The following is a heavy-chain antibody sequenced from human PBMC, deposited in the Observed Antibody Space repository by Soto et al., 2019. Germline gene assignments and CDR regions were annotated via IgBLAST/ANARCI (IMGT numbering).Heavy chain of an antibody. V-gene: IGHV4-59*01. CDR1: GGSISSYY. Sequence: SETLSLTCTVSGGSISSYYWSWIRQPPGKGLEWIGYIYYSGSTNYNPSLKSRVTISVDTSKNQFSLKLSSVTAADTAVYYCASTLWAAGTFDYWGQGTLVTVSS. CDR3: ASTLWAAGTFDY. J-gene: IGHJ4*02. D-gene: IGHD6-13*01. CDR2: IYYSGST.